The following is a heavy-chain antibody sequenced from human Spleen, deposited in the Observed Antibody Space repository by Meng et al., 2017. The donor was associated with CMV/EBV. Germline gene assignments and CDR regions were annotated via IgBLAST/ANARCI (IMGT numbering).Heavy chain of an antibody. J-gene: IGHJ4*02. CDR1: GFGISPYA. D-gene: IGHD1-7*01. Sequence: SGFGISPYAMQWVRQAPGKGLEWVAVISRYGTNKYYADSVKGRFTISRDNSKNTLNLQMNSLRVEDTAVYYCARGLTGTTIDYFDYWGQGTLVTVSS. V-gene: IGHV3-30*01. CDR2: ISRYGTNK. CDR3: ARGLTGTTIDYFDY.